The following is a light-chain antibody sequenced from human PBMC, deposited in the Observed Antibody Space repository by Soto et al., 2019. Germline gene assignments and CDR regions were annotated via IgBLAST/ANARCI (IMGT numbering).Light chain of an antibody. V-gene: IGLV2-14*01. CDR3: SSYTSTSTPCV. Sequence: QSALTQPASVSGSPGQSITISCTGTSSDVGGFNYVSWYQQYPGKAPKLMIYEVSNRPSGISNRFSGSKSGNTASLTISGLQAEDETDYYCSSYTSTSTPCVFGPGTKVTVL. J-gene: IGLJ1*01. CDR1: SSDVGGFNY. CDR2: EVS.